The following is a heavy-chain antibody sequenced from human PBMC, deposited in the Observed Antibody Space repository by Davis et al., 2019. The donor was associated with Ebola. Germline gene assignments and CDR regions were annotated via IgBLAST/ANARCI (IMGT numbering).Heavy chain of an antibody. J-gene: IGHJ6*02. V-gene: IGHV4-39*01. CDR1: GGSINSSNYY. CDR3: VRYGWSSYYYGMDV. Sequence: SETLSLTCTVSGGSINSSNYYWGCIRQPPGKGLEWIGSISYSGNTYYNPSLKSRLTISIDTSQNRFSLKLKSVTAADTAVYYCVRYGWSSYYYGMDVWGQGTTVTVSS. D-gene: IGHD6-19*01. CDR2: ISYSGNT.